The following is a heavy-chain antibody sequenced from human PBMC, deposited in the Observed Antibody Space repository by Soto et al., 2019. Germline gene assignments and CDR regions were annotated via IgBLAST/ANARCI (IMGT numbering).Heavy chain of an antibody. D-gene: IGHD2-15*01. J-gene: IGHJ4*02. CDR3: ARVGYCSGGSCDHIVN. V-gene: IGHV1-69*02. Sequence: QVQLVQSGAEVKKPGSSVKVSCKASGGTFSSYSISWVRQAPGQGLEWMGRIIPIVGIANYAQKFQGRVTIIADKSTSTDYMELSSLRSEDTAVYYCARVGYCSGGSCDHIVNWGQGTLVTVSS. CDR2: IIPIVGIA. CDR1: GGTFSSYS.